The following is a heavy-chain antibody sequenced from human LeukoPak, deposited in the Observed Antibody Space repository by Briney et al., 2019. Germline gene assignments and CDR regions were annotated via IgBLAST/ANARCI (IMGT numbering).Heavy chain of an antibody. J-gene: IGHJ4*02. CDR2: ISYDGSNK. CDR1: GFTFSSYA. D-gene: IGHD3-22*01. Sequence: GRSLRLSCAASGFTFSSYAMHWVRQAPGKGLEWVAVISYDGSNKYYADSVKGRFTISRDNSKNTLYLQMNSLRAEDTAVYYCARVTYYYDSSGYPADYWGQGTLVTVSS. V-gene: IGHV3-30*04. CDR3: ARVTYYYDSSGYPADY.